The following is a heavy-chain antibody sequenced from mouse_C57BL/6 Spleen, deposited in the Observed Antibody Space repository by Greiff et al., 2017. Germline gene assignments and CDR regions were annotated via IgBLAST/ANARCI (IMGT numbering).Heavy chain of an antibody. CDR2: IDPEDGET. CDR3: ARSGTRWYFDV. CDR1: GFTINDYY. J-gene: IGHJ1*03. Sequence: EVKLMESGAELVKPGASVKLSCTASGFTINDYYMHWVKQRTEQGLEWIGRIDPEDGETKYAPKFQGKATITADTSSNTAYLQLSSLTSEDTAVYYGARSGTRWYFDVWGTGTTVTVSS. V-gene: IGHV14-2*01. D-gene: IGHD4-1*01.